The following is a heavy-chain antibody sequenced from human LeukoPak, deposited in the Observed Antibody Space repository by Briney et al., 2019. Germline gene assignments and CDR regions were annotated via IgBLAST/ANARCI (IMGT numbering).Heavy chain of an antibody. CDR3: ARDSKVRGVIREFDY. D-gene: IGHD3-10*01. J-gene: IGHJ4*02. Sequence: GGSLRLSCAASGFTFSSYSMNWVRQAPGKGLEWVSSISSSSSYIYYADSVKGRLTISRDNAKNSLYLQMNSLRAEDTAVYYCARDSKVRGVIREFDYWGQGTLVTVSS. CDR1: GFTFSSYS. V-gene: IGHV3-21*01. CDR2: ISSSSSYI.